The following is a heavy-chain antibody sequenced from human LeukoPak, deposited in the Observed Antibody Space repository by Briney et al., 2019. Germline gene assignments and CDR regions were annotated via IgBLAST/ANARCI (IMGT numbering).Heavy chain of an antibody. CDR3: ATALPYYYGTDV. V-gene: IGHV1-24*01. CDR1: GYTLTELS. Sequence: ASVKVSCKVSGYTLTELSMHWVRQAPGKGLEWMGGFDPEDGETIYAQKFQGRVTMTEDTSTDTAYMELSSLRSEDTAVYYCATALPYYYGTDVWGQGTTVTVSS. CDR2: FDPEDGET. J-gene: IGHJ6*02.